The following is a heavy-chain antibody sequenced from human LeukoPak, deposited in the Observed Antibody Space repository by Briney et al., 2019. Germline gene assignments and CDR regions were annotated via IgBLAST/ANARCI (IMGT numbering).Heavy chain of an antibody. CDR2: ISSSGSTI. D-gene: IGHD5-12*01. J-gene: IGHJ4*02. Sequence: GGSLRLSCAASGFTFSSYEMNWVRQAPGKGLEWVSYISSSGSTIYYADSVKGRFTISRDNAKNSLYLQMNSLRAEDTALYSCARVAYSAYDYPTLLPPFDYWGQGTLVTVSS. CDR3: ARVAYSAYDYPTLLPPFDY. V-gene: IGHV3-48*03. CDR1: GFTFSSYE.